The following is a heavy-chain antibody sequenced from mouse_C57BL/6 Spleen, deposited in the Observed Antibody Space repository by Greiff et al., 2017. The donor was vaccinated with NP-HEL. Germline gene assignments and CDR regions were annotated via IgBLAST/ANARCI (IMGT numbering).Heavy chain of an antibody. CDR3: ERGGYYGSSQPLGFDV. CDR1: GYTFTSYW. CDR2: IDPSDSET. Sequence: QVQLQQPGAELVRPGSSVKLSCKASGYTFTSYWMHWVKQRPIQGLEWIGNIDPSDSETHYNQKFKDKATLTVDKSSSTAYMQLSSLTSEDSAVYYGERGGYYGSSQPLGFDVWGTGTTVTVSS. J-gene: IGHJ1*03. V-gene: IGHV1-52*01. D-gene: IGHD1-1*01.